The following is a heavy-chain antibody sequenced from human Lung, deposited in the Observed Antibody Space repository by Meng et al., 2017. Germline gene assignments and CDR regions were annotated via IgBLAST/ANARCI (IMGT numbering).Heavy chain of an antibody. CDR3: ARDIGQWLVQRDLDY. CDR1: GYTFTIYG. V-gene: IGHV1-18*01. D-gene: IGHD6-19*01. J-gene: IGHJ4*02. Sequence: QVQLVQSGAEVKKPGASLKVSCKASGYTFTIYGSSWVRQAPGQGLEWMGWISAYNGNTNYAQKLQGRVTMTTDTSTSTAYMELRSLRSDDTAVYYCARDIGQWLVQRDLDYWGQGTLVTVSS. CDR2: ISAYNGNT.